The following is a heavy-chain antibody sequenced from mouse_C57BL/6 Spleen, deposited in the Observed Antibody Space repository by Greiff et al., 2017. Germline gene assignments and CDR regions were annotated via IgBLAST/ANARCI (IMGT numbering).Heavy chain of an antibody. D-gene: IGHD1-1*01. J-gene: IGHJ3*01. CDR1: GYTFTSYC. CDR2: IYPSSGNT. CDR3: ATTTTVVAPGFAY. V-gene: IGHV1-81*01. Sequence: VKLQQSGAELARPGASVKLSCKASGYTFTSYCISWVKQRPGQGLEWIGEIYPSSGNTYYNEKFKGKATLTADTFSSTAYMELSSLTSEDSAVYFCATTTTVVAPGFAYWGQGTLVTVSA.